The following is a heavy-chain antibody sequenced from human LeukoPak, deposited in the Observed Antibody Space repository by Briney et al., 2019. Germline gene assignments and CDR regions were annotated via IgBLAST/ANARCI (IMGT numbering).Heavy chain of an antibody. V-gene: IGHV3-49*04. D-gene: IGHD1-1*01. CDR3: TRVNWNLDY. CDR1: GFTYGGYA. CDR2: IRSNAYGGTT. Sequence: GGSLRLLCTASGFTYGGYAMRWVRQAAGKGREWVAFIRSNAYGGTTEYAASVKGRFTFSRDESKGIAYLQMNSLKIEDTAVYYCTRVNWNLDYWGQGTLVTVSS. J-gene: IGHJ4*02.